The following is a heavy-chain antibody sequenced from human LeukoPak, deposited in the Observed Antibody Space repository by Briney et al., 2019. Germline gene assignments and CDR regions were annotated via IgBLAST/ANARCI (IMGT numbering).Heavy chain of an antibody. CDR1: GFTVSSNY. D-gene: IGHD6-13*01. CDR2: IYSGGST. J-gene: IGHJ4*02. V-gene: IGHV3-66*01. CDR3: TLAAAGKGLDY. Sequence: GGSLRLSCAASGFTVSSNYMSWVRQAPGKGLEWVSVIYSGGSTYYADSVKGRFTISRDNSKNTLYLQMNSLRAEDTAVYYCTLAAAGKGLDYWGQGTLVTVSS.